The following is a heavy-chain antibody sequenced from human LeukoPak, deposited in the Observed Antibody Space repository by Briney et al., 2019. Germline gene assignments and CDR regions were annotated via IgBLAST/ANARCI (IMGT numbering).Heavy chain of an antibody. CDR3: VKSRRVGANQRGLFDY. D-gene: IGHD1-26*01. CDR1: GFTFSRSW. J-gene: IGHJ4*02. V-gene: IGHV3-7*03. Sequence: LTGGSLRLSCVASGFTFSRSWMSWVRRAPGKGLEWVGNKKQGRSEKYYVDSVKGRLTISRDNARNSVDLQMNSLRADDTTVYYCVKSRRVGANQRGLFDYWGQGTLVTVSP. CDR2: KKQGRSEK.